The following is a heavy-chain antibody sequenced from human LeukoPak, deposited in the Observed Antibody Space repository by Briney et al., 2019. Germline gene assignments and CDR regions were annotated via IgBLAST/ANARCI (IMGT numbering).Heavy chain of an antibody. CDR2: INHSGST. CDR3: ARVDYGDYYYYYGMDV. D-gene: IGHD4-17*01. J-gene: IGHJ6*02. CDR1: GGSFSGYY. Sequence: SETLSLTCPVYGGSFSGYYWSWIRQPPGKGLVWIGEINHSGSTNYNPSLKSRVTISVDTSKNQFSLKLSSVTAADTAVYYGARVDYGDYYYYYGMDVWGQGTTVTVSS. V-gene: IGHV4-34*01.